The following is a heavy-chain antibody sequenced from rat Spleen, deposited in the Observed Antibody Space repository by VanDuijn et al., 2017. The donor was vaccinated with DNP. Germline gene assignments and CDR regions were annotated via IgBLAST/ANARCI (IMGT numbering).Heavy chain of an antibody. J-gene: IGHJ2*01. Sequence: EVQLQESGPGLVKPSQSLSLTCSVTAYSITNNYWGWIRKFPGNKMEWVGHISYSGSTSYNPSLKSRISITRDTSKNQFFLHLNSVTTEDTATYYCARGNYPGINTFDYWGQGVMVTVSS. CDR1: AYSITNNY. CDR3: ARGNYPGINTFDY. CDR2: ISYSGST. D-gene: IGHD1-4*01. V-gene: IGHV3-1*01.